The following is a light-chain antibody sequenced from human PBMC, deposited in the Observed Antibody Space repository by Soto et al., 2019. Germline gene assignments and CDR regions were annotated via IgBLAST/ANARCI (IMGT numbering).Light chain of an antibody. CDR3: SSYTSTSTLVV. Sequence: QSALTQPASVSGSLGQSITISCTGTSSDVGAYNYVSWYQQHPGTAPKLMIYEVSYRPSGVSNRFSGSKSGNTASLSISGLQAKDEADYYCSSYTSTSTLVVFGGGTKLTVL. V-gene: IGLV2-14*01. CDR1: SSDVGAYNY. J-gene: IGLJ2*01. CDR2: EVS.